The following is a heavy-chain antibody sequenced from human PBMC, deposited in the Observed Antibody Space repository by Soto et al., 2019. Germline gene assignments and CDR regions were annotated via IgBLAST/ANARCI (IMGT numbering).Heavy chain of an antibody. CDR3: ATAHCSSTSCHNCFDP. Sequence: PSPTLSLTCAISGDSVSSNSAAWNWIRQSPSRGLEWLGRTYYRSKWYNDYAVSVKSRITINPDTSKNQFSLQLNSVTPEDTAVYYCATAHCSSTSCHNCFDPWGQGTLVPVSS. CDR1: GDSVSSNSAA. D-gene: IGHD2-2*01. J-gene: IGHJ5*02. CDR2: TYYRSKWYN. V-gene: IGHV6-1*01.